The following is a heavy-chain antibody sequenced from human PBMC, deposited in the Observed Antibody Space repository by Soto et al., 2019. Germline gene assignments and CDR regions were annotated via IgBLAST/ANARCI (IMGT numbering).Heavy chain of an antibody. CDR1: GVTFSTST. D-gene: IGHD5-12*01. J-gene: IGHJ4*02. CDR3: ARDSPIGSTFSGHDAIDS. CDR2: TIPLLNVA. V-gene: IGHV1-69*08. Sequence: QVQLVQSGAEVKKPGSSVKVSYNASGVTFSTSTVTWVRQAPGQGLEWMGRTIPLLNVADYAQDFQGRLTITADKSTSTTCMELSSLSSKDTAVYYCARDSPIGSTFSGHDAIDSWGQGTLVTVSS.